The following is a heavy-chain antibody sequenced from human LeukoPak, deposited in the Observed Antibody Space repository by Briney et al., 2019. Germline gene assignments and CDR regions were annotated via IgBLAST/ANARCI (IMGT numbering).Heavy chain of an antibody. CDR2: INHSGST. V-gene: IGHV4-34*01. CDR1: GGSFSGYY. Sequence: PSETLSLTCAVYGGSFSGYYWSWIRQPPGKGLEWIGEINHSGSTNYNPSLKSRVIISVDTSKNQFSLNLSSVTAADTALYYCARRSLVGARTFYFDYWGPGTLATVSS. CDR3: ARRSLVGARTFYFDY. D-gene: IGHD1-26*01. J-gene: IGHJ4*02.